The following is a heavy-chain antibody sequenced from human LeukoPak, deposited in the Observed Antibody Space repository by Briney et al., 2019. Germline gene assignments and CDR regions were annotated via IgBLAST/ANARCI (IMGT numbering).Heavy chain of an antibody. CDR1: GYSFTNYG. CDR3: ARAARDCSGGACYSRY. Sequence: ASVKVSCKASGYSFTNYGISWVRQAPGQWLEWMGWISAYNGNTNYVQKFQGRVTMTTDTSTNTAYMELRSLSSDDTAVYYCARAARDCSGGACYSRYWGQGTMVTVSS. CDR2: ISAYNGNT. D-gene: IGHD2-15*01. J-gene: IGHJ4*02. V-gene: IGHV1-18*01.